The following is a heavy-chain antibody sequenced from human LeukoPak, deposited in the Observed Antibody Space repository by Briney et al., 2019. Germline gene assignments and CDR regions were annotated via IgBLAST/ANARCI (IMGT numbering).Heavy chain of an antibody. CDR2: INPSGGST. CDR1: GYTFTGYY. V-gene: IGHV1-46*01. J-gene: IGHJ6*02. CDR3: ARTYSYSSSYYYGMDV. D-gene: IGHD6-6*01. Sequence: ASVKVSCKASGYTFTGYYMHWVRQAPGQGLEWMGIINPSGGSTSYAQKFQGRVTMTRDTSTSTVYMELSSLRSEDTAVYYCARTYSYSSSYYYGMDVWGQGTTVTVSS.